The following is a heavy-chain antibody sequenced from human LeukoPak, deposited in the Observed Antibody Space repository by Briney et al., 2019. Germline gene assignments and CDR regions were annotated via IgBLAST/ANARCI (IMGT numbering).Heavy chain of an antibody. CDR2: FGTRSTSI. D-gene: IGHD3-10*01. Sequence: GSLLLSCTASGFTFSGYSMNWMRQAPGNRLEWVSSFGTRSTSIYHAGSVKGRFAISRDNAKNSLYLQMNSLRAEDTAIYYCARDEGVPTNWRFDYWGEGTLVTVSS. V-gene: IGHV3-21*01. J-gene: IGHJ4*02. CDR1: GFTFSGYS. CDR3: ARDEGVPTNWRFDY.